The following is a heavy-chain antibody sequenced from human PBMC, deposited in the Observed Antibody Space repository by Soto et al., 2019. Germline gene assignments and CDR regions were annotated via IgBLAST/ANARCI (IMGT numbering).Heavy chain of an antibody. Sequence: EVQLVESGGGLLQPGGSLRLSCAASGFTFSGYWMHWVRQAPGKGLVWVSRINSDGSSTTYADSVKGRYTIPRDNAKNTLFLQMNGLRVEVTAVYYCARDSAVDCTTDYWGKGTLVTVSS. J-gene: IGHJ4*02. V-gene: IGHV3-74*01. CDR1: GFTFSGYW. D-gene: IGHD6-19*01. CDR2: INSDGSST. CDR3: ARDSAVDCTTDY.